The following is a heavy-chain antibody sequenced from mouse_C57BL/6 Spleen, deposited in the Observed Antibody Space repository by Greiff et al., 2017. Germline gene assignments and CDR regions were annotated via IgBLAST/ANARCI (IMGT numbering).Heavy chain of an antibody. Sequence: QVQLKQPGAELVMPGASVKLSCKASGYTFTSYWMHWVKQRPGQGLEWIGEIDPSDSYTNYNQKFKGKSTLTVDKSSSTAYMQLSSLTSEDSAVYYCARYYGNSFDYWGQGTTLTVSS. CDR2: IDPSDSYT. D-gene: IGHD2-1*01. V-gene: IGHV1-69*01. CDR3: ARYYGNSFDY. CDR1: GYTFTSYW. J-gene: IGHJ2*01.